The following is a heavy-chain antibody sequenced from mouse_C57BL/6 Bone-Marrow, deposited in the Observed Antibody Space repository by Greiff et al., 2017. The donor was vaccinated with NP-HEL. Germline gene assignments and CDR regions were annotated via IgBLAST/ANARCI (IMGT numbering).Heavy chain of an antibody. CDR2: IDPSDSYT. CDR1: GYTFTSYW. D-gene: IGHD1-1*01. Sequence: QVQLKQPGAELVKPGASVKLSCKASGYTFTSYWMQWVKQRPGQGLEWIGEIDPSDSYTNYNQKFKGKATLTVDTSSSTAYMQLSSLTSEDSAVYYCARRPYYYGSYFDYWGQGTTLTVSS. V-gene: IGHV1-50*01. CDR3: ARRPYYYGSYFDY. J-gene: IGHJ2*01.